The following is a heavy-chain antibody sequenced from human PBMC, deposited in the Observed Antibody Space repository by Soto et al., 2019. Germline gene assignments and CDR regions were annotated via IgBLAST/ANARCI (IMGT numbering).Heavy chain of an antibody. CDR2: MNPISGNT. J-gene: IGHJ6*02. CDR3: ARTCITIFGVVIMRRYGMDV. CDR1: GYTFTSYD. Sequence: ASVKVSCMASGYTFTSYDINWVRQATGQGLEWMGWMNPISGNTGYAQKFQGRVTMTRNTSISTAYMELSSLRSEDTAVYYCARTCITIFGVVIMRRYGMDVWGQGTTVTVSS. D-gene: IGHD3-3*01. V-gene: IGHV1-8*01.